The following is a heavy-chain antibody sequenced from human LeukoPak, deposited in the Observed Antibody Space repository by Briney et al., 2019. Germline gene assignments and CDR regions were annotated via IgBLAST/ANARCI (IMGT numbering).Heavy chain of an antibody. J-gene: IGHJ4*02. CDR3: AKTPQIASSWEYYFDY. V-gene: IGHV3-23*01. CDR1: GFTFSSYA. D-gene: IGHD6-13*01. Sequence: PGGSLRLSCAASGFTFSSYAMSWVRQAPGKGLEWVSAISGSGGSTYYADSAKGRFTISRDNSKNTLYLQMNSLRAEDTAVYYCAKTPQIASSWEYYFDYWGQGTLVTVSS. CDR2: ISGSGGST.